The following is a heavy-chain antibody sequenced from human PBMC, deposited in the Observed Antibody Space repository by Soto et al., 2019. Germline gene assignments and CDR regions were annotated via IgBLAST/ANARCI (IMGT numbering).Heavy chain of an antibody. J-gene: IGHJ4*02. V-gene: IGHV1-18*01. CDR3: ARDNLGYCSSTSCPIDY. Sequence: QVPLVQSGAEVKKPGASVKVSCKASGYTFTSYGISWVRQAPGQGLEWMGWISAYNGNTNYAQKLQGRVTMTTDTSTSTAYMELRSLRSDDTAVYYCARDNLGYCSSTSCPIDYWGQGTLVTFSS. CDR1: GYTFTSYG. D-gene: IGHD2-2*01. CDR2: ISAYNGNT.